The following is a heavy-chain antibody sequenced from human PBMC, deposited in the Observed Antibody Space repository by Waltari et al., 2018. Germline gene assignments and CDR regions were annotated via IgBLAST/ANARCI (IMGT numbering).Heavy chain of an antibody. V-gene: IGHV4-59*01. J-gene: IGHJ3*02. CDR1: GGSISSYY. CDR2: LYYSGST. D-gene: IGHD3-22*01. Sequence: QVQLQESGPGLVKPSETLSLTCTVSGGSISSYYWSWIRQPPGKGLEWIGYLYYSGSTNYNPSLKRRVTISVDTSKNQVSLKLSSVTAADTAVYYCASQEYYYDSSVAFDIWGQGTMVTVSS. CDR3: ASQEYYYDSSVAFDI.